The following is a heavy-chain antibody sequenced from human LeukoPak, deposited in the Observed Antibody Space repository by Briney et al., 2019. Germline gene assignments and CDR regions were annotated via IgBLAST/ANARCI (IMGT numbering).Heavy chain of an antibody. CDR2: IYYSGST. CDR1: GGSISSGDYY. V-gene: IGHV4-30-4*08. J-gene: IGHJ5*02. Sequence: PSQTLSLTYTVSGGSISSGDYYWSWIRQPPGKGLEWIGYIYYSGSTYYNPSLKSRVTISVDTSKNQFSLKLSSVTAADTAVYYCAREQECSSTSCYKRAGFDPWGQGTLVTVSS. D-gene: IGHD2-2*02. CDR3: AREQECSSTSCYKRAGFDP.